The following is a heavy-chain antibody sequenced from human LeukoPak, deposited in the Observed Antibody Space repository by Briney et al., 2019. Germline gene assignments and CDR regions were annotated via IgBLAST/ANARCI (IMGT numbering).Heavy chain of an antibody. V-gene: IGHV4-61*02. D-gene: IGHD2-2*01. Sequence: SETLSLTCTVSGGSISSGSYYWSWIRQPAGKGLEWIGRIYTSGSTNYNPSLKSRVTISVDTSKKQFSLKLSSVTAADTAVYYCARAASIVVVPAAVDYYYYMDVWGKGTTVTVSS. J-gene: IGHJ6*03. CDR2: IYTSGST. CDR1: GGSISSGSYY. CDR3: ARAASIVVVPAAVDYYYYMDV.